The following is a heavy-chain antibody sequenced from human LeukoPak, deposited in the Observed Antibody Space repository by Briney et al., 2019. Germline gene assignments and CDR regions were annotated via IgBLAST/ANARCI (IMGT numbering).Heavy chain of an antibody. CDR3: ARDRDYGDYKFDY. D-gene: IGHD4-17*01. CDR2: IIPIFGTA. Sequence: GASVKVSCKASGGTFSSYAISWVRQAPGQGLEWMGGIIPIFGTANYAQKFQGRVTMTRDTSTSTVYMELSSLRSEDTAVYYCARDRDYGDYKFDYWGQGTLVTVSS. V-gene: IGHV1-69*05. J-gene: IGHJ4*02. CDR1: GGTFSSYA.